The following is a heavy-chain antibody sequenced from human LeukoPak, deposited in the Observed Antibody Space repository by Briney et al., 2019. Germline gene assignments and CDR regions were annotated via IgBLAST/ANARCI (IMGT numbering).Heavy chain of an antibody. CDR1: GFTFSSSW. J-gene: IGHJ4*02. Sequence: GGSLRLSCAASGFTFSSSWMSWVRQAPGKGLEWVADTNQVGSEEYYVDSVKGRFTISRDNAKNSLYLQMNSLRAEDTAVYYCARDSSGYAYWGQGTLVTVSS. CDR2: TNQVGSEE. D-gene: IGHD3-22*01. CDR3: ARDSSGYAY. V-gene: IGHV3-7*01.